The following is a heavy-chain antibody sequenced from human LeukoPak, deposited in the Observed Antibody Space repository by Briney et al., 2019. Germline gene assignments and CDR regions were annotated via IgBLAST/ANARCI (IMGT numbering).Heavy chain of an antibody. D-gene: IGHD4/OR15-4a*01. Sequence: ASVKVSCKPSGYSFSDYGITWVRRAPGLGIEWMGWISGYNGNTNYAESLQGRVTMTIDTSTSTAYLDLRSLRSDDTAVYYCARVGLVDNEYGFYFYMDVWGKGTTVIVSS. CDR2: ISGYNGNT. V-gene: IGHV1-18*01. CDR3: ARVGLVDNEYGFYFYMDV. J-gene: IGHJ6*03. CDR1: GYSFSDYG.